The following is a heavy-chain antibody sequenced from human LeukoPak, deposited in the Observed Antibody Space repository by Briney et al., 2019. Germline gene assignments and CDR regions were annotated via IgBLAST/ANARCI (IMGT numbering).Heavy chain of an antibody. CDR3: ARGSSSDYDFWSGYSAGYYYYYYMDV. D-gene: IGHD3-3*01. J-gene: IGHJ6*03. CDR2: IYTSGST. Sequence: SQTLSLTCTVSGGSISSGSYYWSWVRQPAGKGLEWIGRIYTSGSTNYNPSLKSRVTISVDTSENQFSLKLSSVTAADTAVYYCARGSSSDYDFWSGYSAGYYYYYYMDVWGKGTTVTVSS. CDR1: GGSISSGSYY. V-gene: IGHV4-61*02.